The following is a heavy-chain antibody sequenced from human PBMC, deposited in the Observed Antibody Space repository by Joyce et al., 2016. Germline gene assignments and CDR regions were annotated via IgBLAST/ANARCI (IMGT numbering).Heavy chain of an antibody. D-gene: IGHD3-3*01. Sequence: QVQLVQSGDEVKKRGASVKVSCKASVYTFTISGVTWVRHAPGQGLEWMGWVSAHNGDTKDAQKIQGRVTMTTDTPTTTACMELRSLKFDETAVYYCARGGYYEHWNGYVDWYLDLWGRGTLITVSS. CDR2: VSAHNGDT. J-gene: IGHJ2*01. V-gene: IGHV1-18*01. CDR3: ARGGYYEHWNGYVDWYLDL. CDR1: VYTFTISG.